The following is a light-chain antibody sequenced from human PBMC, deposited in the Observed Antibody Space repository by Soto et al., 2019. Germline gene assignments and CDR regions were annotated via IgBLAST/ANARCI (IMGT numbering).Light chain of an antibody. Sequence: IQLTQSPSFVSASVGDRVTITCRASQGISSSLAWYQQKPGTAPKLLIYTASSLQSGVPSTLSGSGSGTEFTLTISSLQPEDFATYYCQQYDTYSTFGQGTKVDIK. CDR2: TAS. V-gene: IGKV1-9*01. CDR3: QQYDTYST. CDR1: QGISSS. J-gene: IGKJ1*01.